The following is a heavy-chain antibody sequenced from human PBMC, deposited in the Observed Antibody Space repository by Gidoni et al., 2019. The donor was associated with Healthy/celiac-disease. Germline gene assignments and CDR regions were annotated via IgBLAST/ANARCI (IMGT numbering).Heavy chain of an antibody. CDR2: INHSGST. CDR3: ARSYGSGTNPFDY. D-gene: IGHD3-10*01. J-gene: IGHJ4*02. Sequence: QVQLQQWGAGLLKPSETLSLTCAVYGGSVTGYYWSWIRQPPAKGLAWIGEINHSGSTTYNPSLNSRVTISVDTSKNQFSLKLSSVTAADTAVYYCARSYGSGTNPFDYWGQGTLVTVSS. V-gene: IGHV4-34*01. CDR1: GGSVTGYY.